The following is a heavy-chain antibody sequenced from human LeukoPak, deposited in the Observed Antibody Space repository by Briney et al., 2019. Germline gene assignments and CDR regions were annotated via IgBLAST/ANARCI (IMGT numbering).Heavy chain of an antibody. CDR1: GYSISSGYY. V-gene: IGHV4-38-2*02. CDR3: ARAPMYYYDSSGLDYYFGY. D-gene: IGHD3-22*01. Sequence: SETLSLTCTVSGYSISSGYYWGWIRQPPGKGLEWIGSIYHSGSTYYNPSLKSRVTISVDTSKNQFSLKLSSVTAADTAVYYCARAPMYYYDSSGLDYYFGYWGQGTLVTVSS. CDR2: IYHSGST. J-gene: IGHJ4*02.